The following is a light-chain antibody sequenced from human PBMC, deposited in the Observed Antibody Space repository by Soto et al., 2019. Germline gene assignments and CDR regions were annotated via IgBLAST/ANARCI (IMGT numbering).Light chain of an antibody. Sequence: SVLTPPPSASGTPGQRVTISCSGSSSNIGRNTVNWYQQLPGTAPKLLIYSNNQRPSGVPDRFSGSKSGTSASLAISGLQSEDATDYYCAAWDDSLGGPKYVFGTGTKLTVL. V-gene: IGLV1-44*01. CDR2: SNN. J-gene: IGLJ1*01. CDR1: SSNIGRNT. CDR3: AAWDDSLGGPKYV.